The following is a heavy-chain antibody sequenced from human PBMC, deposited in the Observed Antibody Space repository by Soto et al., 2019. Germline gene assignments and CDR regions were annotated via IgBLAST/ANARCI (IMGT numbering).Heavy chain of an antibody. Sequence: GGSLRLSCAASGFTFSGSAMHWVRQASGKGLEWVGRIRSKANSYATAYAASVKGRFTISRDDSKNTAYLQMNSLKTEDTAVYYCTSHEDIVLMVYATHNWFDPWGQGTLVTVSS. D-gene: IGHD2-8*01. CDR2: IRSKANSYAT. J-gene: IGHJ5*02. CDR1: GFTFSGSA. V-gene: IGHV3-73*01. CDR3: TSHEDIVLMVYATHNWFDP.